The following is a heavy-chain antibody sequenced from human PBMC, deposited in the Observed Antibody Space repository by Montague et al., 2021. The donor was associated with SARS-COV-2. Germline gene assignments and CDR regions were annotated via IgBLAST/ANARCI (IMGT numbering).Heavy chain of an antibody. J-gene: IGHJ3*02. CDR1: GGSISSSSYY. D-gene: IGHD5-24*01. V-gene: IGHV4-39*07. Sequence: SETLSLTCTVSGGSISSSSYYWGWIRRPPGKGLEWIGSIYYSGSTYYNPSLKSRVTISVDTSKNQFSLKLSSVTAADTAVYYCARDPDGYNEDGAFDIWGQGTMVTVSS. CDR2: IYYSGST. CDR3: ARDPDGYNEDGAFDI.